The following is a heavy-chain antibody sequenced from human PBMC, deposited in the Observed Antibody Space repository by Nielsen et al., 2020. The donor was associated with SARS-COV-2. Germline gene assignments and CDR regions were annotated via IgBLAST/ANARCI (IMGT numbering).Heavy chain of an antibody. CDR2: ITMSGAYM. J-gene: IGHJ2*01. Sequence: GESLKISCAASGFTFSNFAMHWVRQAPGKGLEWVASITMSGAYMYYADSVRGRFTVSRDNTDNSLYLQMNSLRDEDTAVYYCARDQDGGAATSNWYFDLWGRGTLVTVSS. D-gene: IGHD6-25*01. V-gene: IGHV3-21*01. CDR1: GFTFSNFA. CDR3: ARDQDGGAATSNWYFDL.